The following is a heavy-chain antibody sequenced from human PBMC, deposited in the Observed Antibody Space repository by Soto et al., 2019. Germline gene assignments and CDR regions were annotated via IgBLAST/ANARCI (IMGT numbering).Heavy chain of an antibody. J-gene: IGHJ6*02. D-gene: IGHD5-18*01. CDR1: GGSISSGDYY. CDR2: IYYSGST. V-gene: IGHV4-30-4*01. Sequence: QVQLQESGPGLVKPSQTLSLTCTVSGGSISSGDYYWSWIRQPPGKGLEWIGYIYYSGSTYYNPSLXSGVAIXXDTSKNQFSLKLSSVTAADTAVYYCARASPVVTDVWGQGTTVTVSS. CDR3: ARASPVVTDV.